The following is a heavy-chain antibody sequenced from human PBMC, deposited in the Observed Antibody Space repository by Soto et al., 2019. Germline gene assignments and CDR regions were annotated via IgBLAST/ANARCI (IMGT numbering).Heavy chain of an antibody. D-gene: IGHD6-13*01. J-gene: IGHJ5*02. CDR2: ISSNSAYI. CDR1: GFTFRSFT. CDR3: PRDASRDSSARGWFAP. Sequence: EVHLVESGGGLVQPGGSLRLSCAASGFTFRSFTMNWVRQAPGKGLEWVSTISSNSAYIYYTDAMRGRFTISRDNAKNSLHLQMNSLRAEDTAVYYCPRDASRDSSARGWFAPWGPGTLVTVSS. V-gene: IGHV3-21*01.